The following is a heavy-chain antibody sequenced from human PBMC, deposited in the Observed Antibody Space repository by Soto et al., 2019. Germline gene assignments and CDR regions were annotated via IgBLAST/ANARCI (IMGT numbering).Heavy chain of an antibody. Sequence: SLNVSCGASGYAFTGYCMHWVRQAPGQRLEWMGWINAGNGNTKYSQKFQGRVTITRDTSASTAYMELSSLRSEDTAVYYCAREGVRGMDVWGQGTTVTVSS. CDR1: GYAFTGYC. J-gene: IGHJ6*02. CDR3: AREGVRGMDV. CDR2: INAGNGNT. V-gene: IGHV1-3*01. D-gene: IGHD3-16*01.